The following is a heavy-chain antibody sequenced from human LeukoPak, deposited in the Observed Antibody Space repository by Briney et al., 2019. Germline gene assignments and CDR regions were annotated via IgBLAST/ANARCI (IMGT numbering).Heavy chain of an antibody. J-gene: IGHJ4*02. D-gene: IGHD3-22*01. V-gene: IGHV3-33*01. CDR2: IWYDGSNK. Sequence: WRSLRLSCAASGFTFSSYGMHWVRQAPGKGLERVAVIWYDGSNKYYADSVKGRFTISRDNSKNTLYLQMNSLRAEDTAVYYCARVFRNHYYDSSGYLDYWGQGTLVTVSS. CDR1: GFTFSSYG. CDR3: ARVFRNHYYDSSGYLDY.